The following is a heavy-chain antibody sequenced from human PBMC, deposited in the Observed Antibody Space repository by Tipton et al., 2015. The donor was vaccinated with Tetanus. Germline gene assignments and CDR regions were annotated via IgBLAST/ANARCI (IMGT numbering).Heavy chain of an antibody. CDR1: GGSINSYY. Sequence: GLVKPSETLSLTCTVSGGSINSYYWSWIRQPPGKGLEWIGYIYYSGSTNYNPSLRSRVTISVDTSKNQFSLKLNSVTAADTAVYYCARDPQFCTGSTCHSFDFWGQGTLVTVSS. J-gene: IGHJ4*02. D-gene: IGHD2-8*02. V-gene: IGHV4-59*12. CDR3: ARDPQFCTGSTCHSFDF. CDR2: IYYSGST.